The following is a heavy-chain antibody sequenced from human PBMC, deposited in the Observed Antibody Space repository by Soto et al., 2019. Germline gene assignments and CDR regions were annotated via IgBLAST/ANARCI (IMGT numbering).Heavy chain of an antibody. V-gene: IGHV1-18*01. CDR1: GYTFTSYG. D-gene: IGHD3-22*01. CDR2: ISAYNGNT. Sequence: GASVKVSCKASGYTFTSYGISWVRQAPGQGLEWMGWISAYNGNTNYAQKLQGRVTMTTDTSTSTAYMELRSLRSDDTAVYYCARGGYYDSSGYYSYFDYWAQGTLVTVSS. CDR3: ARGGYYDSSGYYSYFDY. J-gene: IGHJ4*02.